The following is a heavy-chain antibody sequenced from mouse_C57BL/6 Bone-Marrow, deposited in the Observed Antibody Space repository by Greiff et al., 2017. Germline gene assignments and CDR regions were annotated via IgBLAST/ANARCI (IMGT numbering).Heavy chain of an antibody. V-gene: IGHV1-76*01. CDR2: IYPGSGNT. J-gene: IGHJ3*01. D-gene: IGHD2-3*01. CDR3: ARGDDGYYEGLFAY. Sequence: QVQLKQSGAELVRPGASVKLSCKASGYTFTDYYINWVKQRPGQGLEWIARIYPGSGNTYYNEKFKGKATLTAEKSSSTAYMQLSSLTSEDSAVYFCARGDDGYYEGLFAYWGQGTLVTVSA. CDR1: GYTFTDYY.